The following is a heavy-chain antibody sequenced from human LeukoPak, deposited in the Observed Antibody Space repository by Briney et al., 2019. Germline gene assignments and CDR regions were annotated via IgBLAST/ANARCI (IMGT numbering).Heavy chain of an antibody. V-gene: IGHV4-4*07. CDR1: GGSINSNY. J-gene: IGHJ4*02. CDR2: IYSSGST. D-gene: IGHD2/OR15-2a*01. Sequence: SETLSLTCTVSGGSINSNYWSWIRQPAGKGLEWIGRIYSSGSTVYNPSLKSRVSVSVDTSKNQFSLRLTSVTAADTAVYYCARNAYYSADYWGQGALVTVSS. CDR3: ARNAYYSADY.